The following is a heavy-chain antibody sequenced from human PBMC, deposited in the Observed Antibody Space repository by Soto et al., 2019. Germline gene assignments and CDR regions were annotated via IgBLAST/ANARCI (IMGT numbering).Heavy chain of an antibody. CDR1: GYTFTSYA. J-gene: IGHJ3*02. D-gene: IGHD3-3*01. V-gene: IGHV1-3*01. Sequence: ASVKVSCKASGYTFTSYAMHWVRQAPGLRLEWMGWINACNGNTKYSQKFQGRVTITRDTSASTAYMELSSLRSEDTAVYYCARSTIFGVVTPAFDIWGQGTMVTV. CDR2: INACNGNT. CDR3: ARSTIFGVVTPAFDI.